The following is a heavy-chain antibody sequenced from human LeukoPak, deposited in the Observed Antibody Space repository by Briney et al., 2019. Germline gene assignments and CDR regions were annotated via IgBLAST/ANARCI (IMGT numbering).Heavy chain of an antibody. CDR1: GFSFSSFA. J-gene: IGHJ4*02. D-gene: IGHD6-6*01. V-gene: IGHV3-23*01. CDR2: INGSGGDT. Sequence: GGTLRLSCAASGFSFSSFAMTWVRQAPGKGLEWVSGINGSGGDTSYADSVKGRFTISRDNSKNTVDLQMNSLRAGDTAVYYCAKDRRPNIASRTFDYWGQGTLVTVSS. CDR3: AKDRRPNIASRTFDY.